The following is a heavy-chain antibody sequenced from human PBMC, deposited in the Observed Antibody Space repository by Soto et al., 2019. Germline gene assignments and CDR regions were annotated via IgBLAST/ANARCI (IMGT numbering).Heavy chain of an antibody. Sequence: GGSLRLSCAASGFTFSSYEMNWVRQAPGKGLEWVSYISSSGSTIYYADSVKGRFTISRDNAKNSLYLQMNSLRAEDTAVYYCGRSEHGWGYYGMDVWGQGTTVTVSS. J-gene: IGHJ6*02. V-gene: IGHV3-48*03. CDR3: GRSEHGWGYYGMDV. D-gene: IGHD3-10*01. CDR2: ISSSGSTI. CDR1: GFTFSSYE.